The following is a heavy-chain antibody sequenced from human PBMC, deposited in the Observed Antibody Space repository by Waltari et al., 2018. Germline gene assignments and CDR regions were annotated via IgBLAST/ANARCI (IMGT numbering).Heavy chain of an antibody. Sequence: QLQPQESGPGLVTPSATLSISCSVAGVAITSSSYRGWFRQPPGKGLEWMGSGYFNGNTYYSPSLKSRLTISVDTSKDQCSLSLSSVTAADTAVYYCACLRSYSSSWPDIFDVWGQGTKVTVSS. J-gene: IGHJ3*01. CDR3: ACLRSYSSSWPDIFDV. D-gene: IGHD2-2*01. CDR1: GVAITSSSY. V-gene: IGHV4-39*01. CDR2: GYFNGNT.